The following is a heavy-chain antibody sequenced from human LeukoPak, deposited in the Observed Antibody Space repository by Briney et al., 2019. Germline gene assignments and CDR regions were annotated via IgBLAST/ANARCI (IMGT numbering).Heavy chain of an antibody. CDR1: GFTFSSYA. D-gene: IGHD6-13*01. V-gene: IGHV3-23*01. CDR2: ISGSGGST. CDR3: ARRPDSSSWYDY. J-gene: IGHJ4*02. Sequence: GGSLRLSCAASGFTFSSYAMSWVRQAPGKGLEWVSAISGSGGSTYYADSVKGRFTISRDNSKNTLYLQMNSLRAEDTAVYYCARRPDSSSWYDYWGQGTLVTVSS.